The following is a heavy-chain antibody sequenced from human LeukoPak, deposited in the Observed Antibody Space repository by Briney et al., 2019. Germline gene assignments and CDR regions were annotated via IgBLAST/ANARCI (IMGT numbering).Heavy chain of an antibody. CDR3: ARREILYAMDV. Sequence: SETLSLTCAVYGGSFRGYYWSWIRQPPGKGLEWIGEINHSGSTNYNPSLKSRVTISVDTSKSQFSLKLSSVTAADTAVYYCARREILYAMDVWGQGTTVTVSS. CDR2: INHSGST. J-gene: IGHJ6*02. D-gene: IGHD3-10*01. CDR1: GGSFRGYY. V-gene: IGHV4-34*01.